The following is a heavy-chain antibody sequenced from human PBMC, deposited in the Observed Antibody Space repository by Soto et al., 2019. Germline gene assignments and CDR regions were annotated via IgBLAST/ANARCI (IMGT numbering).Heavy chain of an antibody. CDR2: IYYSGST. J-gene: IGHJ5*02. CDR3: ARELGIAAAGTPARWFDP. CDR1: GGSVSSGSYY. D-gene: IGHD6-13*01. Sequence: SETLSLTCTVSGGSVSSGSYYWSWIRQPPGKGLEWIGYIYYSGSTNYNPSLKSRVTISVDTSKNQFSLKLSSVTAADTAVYYCARELGIAAAGTPARWFDPWGQGTLVTVSS. V-gene: IGHV4-61*01.